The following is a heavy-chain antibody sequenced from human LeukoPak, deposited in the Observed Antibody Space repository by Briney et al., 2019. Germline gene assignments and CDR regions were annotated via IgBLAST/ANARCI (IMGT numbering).Heavy chain of an antibody. CDR2: ISAYNGNT. D-gene: IGHD4-17*01. CDR3: ARGHSVTTDPLFDY. CDR1: GYTFTSYG. Sequence: ASVKISCKASGYTFTSYGISWVRQAPGQGLEWMGWISAYNGNTNYAQKLQGRVTMTTDTSTSTAYMELRSLRSDDTAVYYCARGHSVTTDPLFDYWGQGTLVTVSS. J-gene: IGHJ4*02. V-gene: IGHV1-18*01.